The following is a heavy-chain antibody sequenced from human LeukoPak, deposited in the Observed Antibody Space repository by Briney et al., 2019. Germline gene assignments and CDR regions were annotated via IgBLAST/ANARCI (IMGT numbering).Heavy chain of an antibody. D-gene: IGHD3-3*01. Sequence: KPPETLSLTCAVYGGSFSGYYWSWIRQPPGKGLEWIGEINHSGSTNYNPSLKSRVTISVDTSKNQFSLKLSSVTAADTAVYYCARGPDDSLITIFGVVIKYGMDVWGQGTTVTVSS. CDR2: INHSGST. V-gene: IGHV4-34*01. CDR3: ARGPDDSLITIFGVVIKYGMDV. J-gene: IGHJ6*02. CDR1: GGSFSGYY.